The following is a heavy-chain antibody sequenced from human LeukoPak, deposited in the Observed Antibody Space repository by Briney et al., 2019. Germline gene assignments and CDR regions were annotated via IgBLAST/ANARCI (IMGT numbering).Heavy chain of an antibody. Sequence: PGGSLRLSCAASGFTFSDYYMSWIRQAPGKGLEWVSSISSSSSYTNYADSVKGRFTISRDNAKNSLYLQMNSLRAEDTAVYYCARDRRDSSGYYYFDYWGQGTLVTASS. V-gene: IGHV3-11*05. D-gene: IGHD3-22*01. CDR2: ISSSSSYT. CDR3: ARDRRDSSGYYYFDY. J-gene: IGHJ4*02. CDR1: GFTFSDYY.